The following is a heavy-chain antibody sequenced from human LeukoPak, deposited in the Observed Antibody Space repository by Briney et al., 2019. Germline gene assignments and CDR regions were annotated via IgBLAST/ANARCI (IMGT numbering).Heavy chain of an antibody. CDR1: GFSFSTYD. J-gene: IGHJ4*02. Sequence: GGSLRLSCAVSGFSFSTYDMHWVRQATGKGLEWVSGIGYAGDTNYLASVKGRFTISTENAKNSLYLQMNSLRAGDTAVYYCARGRGQDYGDNGLDYWGQGTLVTVSS. D-gene: IGHD4-17*01. V-gene: IGHV3-13*01. CDR2: IGYAGDT. CDR3: ARGRGQDYGDNGLDY.